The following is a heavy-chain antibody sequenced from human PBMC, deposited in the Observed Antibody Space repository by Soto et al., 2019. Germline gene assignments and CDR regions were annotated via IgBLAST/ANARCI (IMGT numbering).Heavy chain of an antibody. Sequence: QGLEWMGWISAYNGNTNYAQKLQGRVTMTTDTSTSTAYMELRSLRSDDTAVYYCARLDYEYYYFYFMDVLGKGTSVTVSS. CDR3: ARLDYEYYYFYFMDV. J-gene: IGHJ6*03. V-gene: IGHV1-18*01. D-gene: IGHD4-17*01. CDR2: ISAYNGNT.